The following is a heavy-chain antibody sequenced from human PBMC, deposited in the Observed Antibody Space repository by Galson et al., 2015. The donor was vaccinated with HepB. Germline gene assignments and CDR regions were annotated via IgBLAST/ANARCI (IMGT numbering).Heavy chain of an antibody. J-gene: IGHJ4*02. D-gene: IGHD3-9*01. V-gene: IGHV4-31*03. CDR3: VRVREDKTGHLIFDY. CDR2: IYYIGIT. CDR1: GGSVSSIGYY. Sequence: TLSLTCTVSGGSVSSIGYYWSWVRQRPGKGLEWIGYIYYIGITYYHPSLKSRAAISPDTSKNQFSLNLTSVTAADTAVYYCVRVREDKTGHLIFDYWGQGTLVTVSS.